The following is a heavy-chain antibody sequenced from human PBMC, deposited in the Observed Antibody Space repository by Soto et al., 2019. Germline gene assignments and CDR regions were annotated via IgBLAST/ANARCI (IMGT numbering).Heavy chain of an antibody. D-gene: IGHD3-9*01. CDR1: GYTFNGYD. CDR2: INPNSGGT. Sequence: ASVKVSCKGSGYTFNGYDMHWVRPAPGQGLEWMGWINPNSGGTNYAQKFQGWVTMTRDTSISTAYMELSRLRSDDTAVDYCAREVYDILTPSVMDGWGQGTLVTGSS. V-gene: IGHV1-2*04. CDR3: AREVYDILTPSVMDG. J-gene: IGHJ4*02.